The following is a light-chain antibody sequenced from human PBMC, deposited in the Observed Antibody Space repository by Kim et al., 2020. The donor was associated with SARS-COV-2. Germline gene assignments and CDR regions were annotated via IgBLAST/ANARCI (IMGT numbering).Light chain of an antibody. CDR3: MQATQFPLT. J-gene: IGKJ5*01. CDR2: KIS. V-gene: IGKV2-24*01. CDR1: QTLVHTDGNIY. Sequence: DVVMTQTPLSSPVTLGQPASISCRSSQTLVHTDGNIYVSWLQQRPGQPPRLLIYKISDRLSGVPARFSGSGAGTEFTLKISRVEPEDVGIYYFMQATQFPLTFGQGTRLEIK.